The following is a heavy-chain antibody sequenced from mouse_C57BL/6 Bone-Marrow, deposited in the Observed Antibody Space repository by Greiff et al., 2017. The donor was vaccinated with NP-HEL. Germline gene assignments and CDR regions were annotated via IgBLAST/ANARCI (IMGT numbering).Heavy chain of an antibody. Sequence: QVQLQQPGAELVKPGASVKMSCKASGYTFTSYWITWVKQRPGQGLEWIGDIYPGSGSTNYNEKFKGKATLTVDTSSSTAYMELHSLTSEDSAVYFCAITTVYWGQGTTLTVSS. CDR3: AITTVY. J-gene: IGHJ2*01. D-gene: IGHD1-1*01. V-gene: IGHV1-55*01. CDR1: GYTFTSYW. CDR2: IYPGSGST.